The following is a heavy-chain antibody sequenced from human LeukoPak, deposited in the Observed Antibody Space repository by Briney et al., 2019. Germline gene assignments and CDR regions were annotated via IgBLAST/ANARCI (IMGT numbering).Heavy chain of an antibody. CDR3: ARDGQQLVGSRYYYGMDV. CDR2: ISSSSSYI. Sequence: GGSLRLSCAASGFTVSSNYMSWVRQAPGKGLEWVSSISSSSSYIYYADSVKGRFTISRDNAKNSLYLQMNSLRAEDTAVYYCARDGQQLVGSRYYYGMDVWGQGTTVTVSS. J-gene: IGHJ6*02. V-gene: IGHV3-21*01. CDR1: GFTVSSNY. D-gene: IGHD6-13*01.